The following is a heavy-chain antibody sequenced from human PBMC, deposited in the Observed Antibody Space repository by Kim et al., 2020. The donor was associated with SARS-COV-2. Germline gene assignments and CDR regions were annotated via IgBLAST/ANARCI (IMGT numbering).Heavy chain of an antibody. CDR1: GGSITDYY. CDR2: MYYGAGA. J-gene: IGHJ3*02. V-gene: IGHV4-59*01. CDR3: ARVGGSSTPLSAFDI. D-gene: IGHD6-6*01. Sequence: SETLSLTCTVSGGSITDYYWTWIRQAPGKGLEWIGYMYYGAGANYNRSLKSRVTVSIDTSKNQFSLKLASVTAADTALYYCARVGGSSTPLSAFDIWGQGTMVTVSS.